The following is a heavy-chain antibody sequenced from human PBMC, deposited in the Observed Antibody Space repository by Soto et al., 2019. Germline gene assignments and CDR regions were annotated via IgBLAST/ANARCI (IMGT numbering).Heavy chain of an antibody. D-gene: IGHD6-13*01. J-gene: IGHJ4*02. V-gene: IGHV3-9*01. CDR2: ISWNSGSI. Sequence: EVQLVESGGGLVQPGRSLRLSCAASGFALDDYAMHWVRQAPGKGLEWVSGISWNSGSIGYADSVKGRFTISRDNAKNSLYLQMNSLRAEDTALYYCAKDLTYSSSWYIDYWGQGTLVTVSS. CDR3: AKDLTYSSSWYIDY. CDR1: GFALDDYA.